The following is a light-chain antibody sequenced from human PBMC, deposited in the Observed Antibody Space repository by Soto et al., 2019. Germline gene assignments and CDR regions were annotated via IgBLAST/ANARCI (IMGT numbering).Light chain of an antibody. CDR2: KAS. Sequence: DIQMTQSPATMSAFVGDSITITCRASQTIDRWLVWYQQKPGKAPQVLISKASTLESGVPSRFSGSGSGTEFTLTISSLQPDDLATYYCQQYDGYPLTFGGGTKVEMK. J-gene: IGKJ4*01. CDR1: QTIDRW. CDR3: QQYDGYPLT. V-gene: IGKV1-5*03.